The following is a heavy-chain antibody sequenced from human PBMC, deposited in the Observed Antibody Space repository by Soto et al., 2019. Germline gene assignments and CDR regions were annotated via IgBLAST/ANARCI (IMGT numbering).Heavy chain of an antibody. CDR1: GGTFSSYA. CDR3: ARGPVAMATISYFDY. J-gene: IGHJ4*02. CDR2: IIPIFGTA. V-gene: IGHV1-69*13. Sequence: SVKVFCKASGGTFSSYAISWVRQAPGQGLEWMGGIIPIFGTANYAQKFQGRVTITADESTSTAYMELSSLRSEDTAVYYCARGPVAMATISYFDYWGQGTLVTVSS. D-gene: IGHD5-12*01.